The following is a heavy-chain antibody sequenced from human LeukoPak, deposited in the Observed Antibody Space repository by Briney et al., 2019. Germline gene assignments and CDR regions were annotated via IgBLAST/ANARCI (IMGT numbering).Heavy chain of an antibody. D-gene: IGHD2/OR15-2a*01. V-gene: IGHV3-7*01. J-gene: IGHJ5*02. Sequence: GGSLRLSCEVSGFTIRNQWMSWVRQAPGKGLEWVANIKEDGREKYYVDSVKGRFTISRDNGKNSLYLQMNSLRVDDTALYYCVRDPFFSVPWGQGTLVTVSS. CDR3: VRDPFFSVP. CDR2: IKEDGREK. CDR1: GFTIRNQW.